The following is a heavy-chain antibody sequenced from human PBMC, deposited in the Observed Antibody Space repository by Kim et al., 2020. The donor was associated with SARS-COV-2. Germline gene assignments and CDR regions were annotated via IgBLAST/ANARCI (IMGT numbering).Heavy chain of an antibody. CDR1: GFTFSSYA. CDR3: AKLGYDFWEGPPDY. Sequence: GGSLRLSCAASGFTFSSYAMSWVRQAPGKGLEWVSAISGSGGSTYYADSVKDRFTISRDNSKNTLYLQMNSLRAEDTAVYYCAKLGYDFWEGPPDYWGQGTLVTVSS. J-gene: IGHJ4*02. V-gene: IGHV3-23*01. CDR2: ISGSGGST. D-gene: IGHD3-3*01.